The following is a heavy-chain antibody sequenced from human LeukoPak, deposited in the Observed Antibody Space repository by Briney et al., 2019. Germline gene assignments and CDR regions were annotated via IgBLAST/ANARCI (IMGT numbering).Heavy chain of an antibody. J-gene: IGHJ4*02. D-gene: IGHD4-17*01. CDR1: GDSISSGDYY. CDR2: IYTSGST. Sequence: SQTLSLTCTVSGDSISSGDYYWCWIRQPAGKGLEWIGRIYTSGSTNYNPSLTSRVTISIDTSKNQFSLKLSSVTAADTAVYYCARVSPVTTESNWGQGTLVTVSS. CDR3: ARVSPVTTESN. V-gene: IGHV4-61*02.